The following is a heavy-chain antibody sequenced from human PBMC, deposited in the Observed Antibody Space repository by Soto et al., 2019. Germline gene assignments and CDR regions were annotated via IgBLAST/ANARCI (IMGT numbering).Heavy chain of an antibody. V-gene: IGHV1-46*03. CDR3: SRVDPGETSPFDH. CDR1: GYILTSYY. Sequence: ASVKVSCKASGYILTSYYIHWVRQAPGQGLEWMGWINPFDGSRMFAQSFQGRVTMTRDTSTSTVYMEVRSLRSEDTAVYYCSRVDPGETSPFDHWGQGTLVTVSS. D-gene: IGHD3-10*01. CDR2: INPFDGSR. J-gene: IGHJ4*02.